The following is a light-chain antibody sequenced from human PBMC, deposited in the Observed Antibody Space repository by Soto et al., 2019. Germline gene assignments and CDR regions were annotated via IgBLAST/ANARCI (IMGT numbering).Light chain of an antibody. CDR1: SSDVGGYNY. V-gene: IGLV2-8*01. Sequence: QSGLAQPPSASGSPGQSVTISCTGTSSDVGGYNYVSWYQQHPGKAPKLMIYEVSKRPSGVPDRFSGSKSGNTASLTVSGLHAEDEADYYCSSYAGSNNLGVFGTGTKGTVL. CDR2: EVS. J-gene: IGLJ1*01. CDR3: SSYAGSNNLGV.